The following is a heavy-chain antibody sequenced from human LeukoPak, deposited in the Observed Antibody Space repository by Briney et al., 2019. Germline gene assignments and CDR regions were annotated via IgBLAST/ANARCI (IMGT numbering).Heavy chain of an antibody. CDR3: ARSIAVAPRDAFDI. Sequence: GGSLRLSCAASGFTVSSNYMSRVRQAPGKGLEWVSVIYSGGSTYYADSVKGRFTISRDNSKNTLYLQMNSLRAEDTAVYYCARSIAVAPRDAFDIWGQGTMVTVSS. D-gene: IGHD6-19*01. CDR2: IYSGGST. J-gene: IGHJ3*02. V-gene: IGHV3-53*01. CDR1: GFTVSSNY.